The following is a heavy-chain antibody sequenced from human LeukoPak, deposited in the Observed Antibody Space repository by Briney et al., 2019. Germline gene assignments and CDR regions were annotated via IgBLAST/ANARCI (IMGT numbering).Heavy chain of an antibody. CDR2: INQDGGEK. D-gene: IGHD3-16*01. V-gene: IGHV3-7*01. CDR1: GFTFRSDW. Sequence: GGSLRLSCAAPGFTFRSDWMNWVRQAPGKGLEWVAAINQDGGEKYYVDSVKGRFTISRDNAYNSLYLQMNTLRVEDTAVYYCARDPDDVGGAHYHSWGQGSLVTVSS. J-gene: IGHJ4*02. CDR3: ARDPDDVGGAHYHS.